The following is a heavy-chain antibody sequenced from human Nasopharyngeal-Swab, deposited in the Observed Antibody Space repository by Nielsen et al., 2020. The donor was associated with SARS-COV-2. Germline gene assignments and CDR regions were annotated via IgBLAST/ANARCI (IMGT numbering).Heavy chain of an antibody. V-gene: IGHV3-7*01. D-gene: IGHD5-12*01. CDR3: ARERGGGYGDY. CDR2: ISPHGSQA. Sequence: GESLKISCAASGFTFSTSWMDWVRQAPGKGLEWVSNISPHGSQAYYVDSVKGRFTISRDNAKNSLYLQMNRLTAEDTAVYYCARERGGGYGDYWGQGTLVTVSS. J-gene: IGHJ4*02. CDR1: GFTFSTSW.